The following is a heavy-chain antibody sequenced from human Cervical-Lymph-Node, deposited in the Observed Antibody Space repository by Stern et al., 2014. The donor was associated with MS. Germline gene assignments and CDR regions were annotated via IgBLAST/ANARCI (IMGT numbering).Heavy chain of an antibody. V-gene: IGHV5-51*01. CDR1: GYKFSIYW. J-gene: IGHJ4*02. CDR2: IYPGDSET. D-gene: IGHD1-14*01. CDR3: ARQTTAWASDV. Sequence: EMQLVESGAELIRPGESLKISCKGSGYKFSIYWIAWVRQMPGKGLEWMGIIYPGDSETRYRPSFQGQVTMSADKSTYTAYLQWCSLNASDTAMYFCARQTTAWASDVWGQGTLVTVSS.